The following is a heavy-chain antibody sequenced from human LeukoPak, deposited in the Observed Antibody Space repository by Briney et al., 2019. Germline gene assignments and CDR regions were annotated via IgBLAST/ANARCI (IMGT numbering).Heavy chain of an antibody. CDR2: IYYSGNT. CDR3: ARVGKDESSVYSSTAFYI. CDR1: GGSISNYN. J-gene: IGHJ3*02. Sequence: SETLSLTCTVSGGSISNYNWDWIRQPPGKGLEWIGHIYYSGNTNYNPSLKSRVTISVDTPKNQLSLKLSSVTAADTAVYYCARVGKDESSVYSSTAFYIWGQGTMVTVSS. D-gene: IGHD5/OR15-5a*01. V-gene: IGHV4-59*01.